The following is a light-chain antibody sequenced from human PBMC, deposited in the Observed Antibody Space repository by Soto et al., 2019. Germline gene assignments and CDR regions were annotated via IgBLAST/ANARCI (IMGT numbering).Light chain of an antibody. J-gene: IGKJ4*01. CDR3: QQGSNWPPLT. CDR1: QSVSSY. V-gene: IGKV3-11*01. CDR2: DAS. Sequence: EIVLTQSLATLSLSPGERATLSCRASQSVSSYLAWYQQKPGQAPRLLIYDASNRATGIPARFSGSGSGTDFTLTISSLEPEDFAVYYCQQGSNWPPLTFGGGTKVEIK.